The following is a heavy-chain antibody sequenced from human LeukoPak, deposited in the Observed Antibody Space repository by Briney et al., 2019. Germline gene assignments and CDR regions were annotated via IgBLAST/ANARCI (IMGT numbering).Heavy chain of an antibody. CDR3: ARDLGAAAGIGFDY. D-gene: IGHD6-13*01. CDR1: GYTFTGYY. CDR2: INPNSGGT. J-gene: IGHJ4*02. Sequence: GAPVKVSCKASGYTFTGYYMHWVRQAPGQGLEWMGWINPNSGGTNYAQKFQGRVTMTRDTSISTAYMELSRLRSDDTAVYYCARDLGAAAGIGFDYWGQGTLVTVSS. V-gene: IGHV1-2*02.